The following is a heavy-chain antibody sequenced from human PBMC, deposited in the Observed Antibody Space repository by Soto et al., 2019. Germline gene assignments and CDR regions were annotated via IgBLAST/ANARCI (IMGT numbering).Heavy chain of an antibody. J-gene: IGHJ6*02. CDR3: ARDRSMITFGGVTGVYYYYGMDV. CDR2: IYTSGST. Sequence: SETLSLTCAVYGGSFSGYYWSWIRQPAGKGLEWIGRIYTSGSTNYNPSLKSRVTMSVDTSKNQFSLKLSSVTAADTAVYYCARDRSMITFGGVTGVYYYYGMDVWGQGTTVTVSS. CDR1: GGSFSGYY. D-gene: IGHD3-16*01. V-gene: IGHV4-4*07.